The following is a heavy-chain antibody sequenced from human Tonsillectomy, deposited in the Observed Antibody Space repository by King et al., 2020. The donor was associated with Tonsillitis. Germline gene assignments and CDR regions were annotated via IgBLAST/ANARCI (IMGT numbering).Heavy chain of an antibody. CDR1: GGSISSYY. J-gene: IGHJ4*02. V-gene: IGHV4-59*01. CDR2: IYYSGST. D-gene: IGHD5-18*01. Sequence: VQLQESGPGLVKPSETLSLTCTVSGGSISSYYWSWIRQPPGKGLEWIGYIYYSGSTNYNPSLKSRVTISVDTSKNQFSLNLSSATPADTAVYYCARRAYSYGLGVYFDYWGQGTLVTVSS. CDR3: ARRAYSYGLGVYFDY.